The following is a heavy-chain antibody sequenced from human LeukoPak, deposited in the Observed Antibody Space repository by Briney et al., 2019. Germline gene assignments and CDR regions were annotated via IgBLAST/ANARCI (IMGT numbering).Heavy chain of an antibody. D-gene: IGHD2-21*02. V-gene: IGHV4-34*01. CDR3: ARGFPSRVTALDY. Sequence: ASETLSLTCAVYGGSFSGYYWSWTRQPPGKGLEWIGEINHSGSTNYNPSLKSRVTISVDTSKNQFSLKLSSVTAADTAVYYCARGFPSRVTALDYWGQGTLVTVSS. CDR1: GGSFSGYY. CDR2: INHSGST. J-gene: IGHJ4*02.